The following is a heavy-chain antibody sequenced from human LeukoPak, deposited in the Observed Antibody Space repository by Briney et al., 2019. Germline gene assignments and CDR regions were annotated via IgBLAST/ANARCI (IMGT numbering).Heavy chain of an antibody. Sequence: PGGSLRLSCAASGFTFSSYAMSWVRQAPGKGLEWVSAISGSGGSTYYADSVKGRFTISRDNSKNTLYLQMNSLRAEDTAVYYCARDWEEFSYCSSTSCYVYYYYYGMDVWGQGTTVTVSS. D-gene: IGHD2-2*01. CDR1: GFTFSSYA. CDR2: ISGSGGST. J-gene: IGHJ6*02. CDR3: ARDWEEFSYCSSTSCYVYYYYYGMDV. V-gene: IGHV3-23*01.